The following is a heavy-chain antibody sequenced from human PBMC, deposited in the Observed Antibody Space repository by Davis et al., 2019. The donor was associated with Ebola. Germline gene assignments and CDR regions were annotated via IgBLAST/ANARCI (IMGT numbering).Heavy chain of an antibody. V-gene: IGHV7-4-1*02. CDR2: INTNTGNP. Sequence: AASVKVSCKASGYTFTGYYMHWVRQAPGQGLEWMGWINTNTGNPTYAQGFTGRFVFSLDTSVSTAYLQISSLKAEDNAVYYCARGMITFGGVMVYWGQGTLVTVSS. D-gene: IGHD3-16*01. J-gene: IGHJ4*02. CDR3: ARGMITFGGVMVY. CDR1: GYTFTGYY.